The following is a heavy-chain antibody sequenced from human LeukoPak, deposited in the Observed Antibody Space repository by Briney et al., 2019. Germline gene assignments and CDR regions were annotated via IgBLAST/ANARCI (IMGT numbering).Heavy chain of an antibody. D-gene: IGHD4-17*01. V-gene: IGHV3-9*01. CDR3: AKDLAAVTTGWFDP. Sequence: GGSLRLSCAASGFTFDDYAMHWVRQAPGKGLEWVSGISWDSGSIGYADSVKGRFTISRDNAKNFLYLQMNSLRAEDTALYYCAKDLAAVTTGWFDPWGQGTLVTVSS. CDR1: GFTFDDYA. J-gene: IGHJ5*02. CDR2: ISWDSGSI.